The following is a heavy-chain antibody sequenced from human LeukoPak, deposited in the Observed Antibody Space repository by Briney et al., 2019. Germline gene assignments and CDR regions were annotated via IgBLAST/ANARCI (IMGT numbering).Heavy chain of an antibody. V-gene: IGHV3-30*04. Sequence: QTGGSLRLSCAASGFTFSSYAMHWVRQAPGKGLEWVAVVSYDGSNKYYTDSVRGRSTISRDNSKNTLYLQMNSLRPEDTAVYYCARAYRGVETALATLGFFDYWGQGTLVTVSS. CDR3: ARAYRGVETALATLGFFDY. D-gene: IGHD5-18*01. J-gene: IGHJ4*02. CDR1: GFTFSSYA. CDR2: VSYDGSNK.